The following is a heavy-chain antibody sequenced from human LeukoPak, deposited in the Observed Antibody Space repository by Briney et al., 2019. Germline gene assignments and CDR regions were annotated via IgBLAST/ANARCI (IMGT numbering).Heavy chain of an antibody. V-gene: IGHV1-69*13. CDR1: GYTFTSCD. J-gene: IGHJ1*01. Sequence: SVKVSCKASGYTFTSCDINWVRQAPGQGLEWMGGITPMFGTAKYAQKFQGRVTITADESTSTAYMEMSSLRSEDTAVYYCARDSSEFRSLIPHWGQGTLVTVSS. D-gene: IGHD2-21*01. CDR2: ITPMFGTA. CDR3: ARDSSEFRSLIPH.